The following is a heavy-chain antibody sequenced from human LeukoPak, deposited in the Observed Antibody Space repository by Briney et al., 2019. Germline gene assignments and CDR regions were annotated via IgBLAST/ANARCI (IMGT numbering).Heavy chain of an antibody. Sequence: GGSLRLSCAASGFTVSSNYMSWVRQAPGKGLEWVSVIYSGGSTYYADSVKCRFTISRDNSKNTLYLQMNSLRAEDTAVYYCARDNTVITGDDGFDIWGQGTMVTVSS. J-gene: IGHJ3*02. D-gene: IGHD3-22*01. V-gene: IGHV3-66*01. CDR1: GFTVSSNY. CDR2: IYSGGST. CDR3: ARDNTVITGDDGFDI.